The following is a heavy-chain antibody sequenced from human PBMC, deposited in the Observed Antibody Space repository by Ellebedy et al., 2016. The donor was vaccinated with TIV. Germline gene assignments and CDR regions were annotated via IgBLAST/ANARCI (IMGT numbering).Heavy chain of an antibody. Sequence: PGGSLRLSCVASGFTFSNYWMHWVRQVPGKGLVWVSRTNNDGSNTVYADSVKGRFTVSRDNAKNTLYLQMNSLRAEDTAVYYCARDRVALDYWGQGTLVTVSS. J-gene: IGHJ4*02. CDR1: GFTFSNYW. V-gene: IGHV3-74*01. CDR3: ARDRVALDY. CDR2: TNNDGSNT.